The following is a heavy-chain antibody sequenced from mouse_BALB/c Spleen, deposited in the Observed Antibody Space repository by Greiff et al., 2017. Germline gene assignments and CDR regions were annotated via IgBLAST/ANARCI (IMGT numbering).Heavy chain of an antibody. CDR3: ARGGYGNYEGAMDY. J-gene: IGHJ4*01. Sequence: VQLQQSGPELVRPGVSVKISCKGSSYTFTDYAMHWVKQSHAKSLEWIGVISTYYGNTNYNQKFKGKATMTVDKSSSTAYMELARLTSEDSAVYYCARGGYGNYEGAMDYWGQGTSVTVSS. CDR2: ISTYYGNT. D-gene: IGHD2-1*01. CDR1: SYTFTDYA. V-gene: IGHV1-67*01.